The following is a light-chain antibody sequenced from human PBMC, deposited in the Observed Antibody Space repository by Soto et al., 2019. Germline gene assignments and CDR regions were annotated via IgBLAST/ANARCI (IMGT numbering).Light chain of an antibody. CDR3: SSYTSSSTLV. V-gene: IGLV2-14*03. CDR2: DVS. CDR1: SSDLGGYNY. Sequence: QSALTQPASVSGSPGQSITISCTGTSSDLGGYNYVSWYQQHPAKAPKLMIYDVSNRPSGVSNRFSGAKAGNTASLTISGLQAEDEADYYCSSYTSSSTLVFGGGTKLTVL. J-gene: IGLJ3*02.